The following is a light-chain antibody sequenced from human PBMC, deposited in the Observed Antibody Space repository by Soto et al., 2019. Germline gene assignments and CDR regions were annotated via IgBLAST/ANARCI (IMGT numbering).Light chain of an antibody. V-gene: IGLV2-14*03. J-gene: IGLJ2*01. Sequence: QSALTQPASVSGSPGQSITISCTGTSSDVGGYNYVSWYQQYPGKAPKLMMYDVSYRPSGVSNRFSGSKSGDTASLTISGLQAEDEADYYCYSYTTSSTIVVFGGGTKLTVL. CDR1: SSDVGGYNY. CDR2: DVS. CDR3: YSYTTSSTIVV.